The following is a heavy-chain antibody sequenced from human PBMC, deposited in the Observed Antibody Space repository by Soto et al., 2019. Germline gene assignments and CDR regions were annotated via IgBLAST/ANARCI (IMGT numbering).Heavy chain of an antibody. CDR3: ARGVDHYYDIAGWFAP. V-gene: IGHV4-30-4*01. Sequence: SETLSLTYTLSRGSISSGDYYWSWIRQPPGKGLEWIGYIYYSGSTYYNPSLKSRVTISVDPSKNQFSLNLSSVTAADTAVYYCARGVDHYYDIAGWFAPWGQGTLVTVSS. CDR1: RGSISSGDYY. J-gene: IGHJ5*02. CDR2: IYYSGST. D-gene: IGHD3-22*01.